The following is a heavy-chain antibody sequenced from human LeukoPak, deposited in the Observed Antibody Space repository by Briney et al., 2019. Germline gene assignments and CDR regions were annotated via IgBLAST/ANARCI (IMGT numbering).Heavy chain of an antibody. J-gene: IGHJ5*02. V-gene: IGHV1-69*02. D-gene: IGHD2-2*01. CDR2: IIPILGIA. CDR3: ARGGAIVVVPAAELRFDP. Sequence: GSSVKVSCKASGGTFSSYTINWVRQAAGQGVEWMGRIIPILGIANYAQKFQGRVTITADKSTSTAYMELSSLRSEDTAVYYCARGGAIVVVPAAELRFDPWGQGTLVTVSS. CDR1: GGTFSSYT.